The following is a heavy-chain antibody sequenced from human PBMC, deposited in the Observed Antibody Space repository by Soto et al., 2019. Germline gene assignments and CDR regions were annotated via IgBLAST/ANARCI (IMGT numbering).Heavy chain of an antibody. CDR1: GYTFTSYG. CDR3: SRGYYDILTGSTGLYGMDV. Sequence: QVQLVQSGAEVKKPGASVKVSCKASGYTFTSYGISWVRQAPGQGLEWMGWFSAYNGNTNYAQKLQGRVTMTTDTSKSTAYMELRSLRSDDTAVYYCSRGYYDILTGSTGLYGMDVWGQGTTVTVSS. CDR2: FSAYNGNT. V-gene: IGHV1-18*04. J-gene: IGHJ6*02. D-gene: IGHD3-9*01.